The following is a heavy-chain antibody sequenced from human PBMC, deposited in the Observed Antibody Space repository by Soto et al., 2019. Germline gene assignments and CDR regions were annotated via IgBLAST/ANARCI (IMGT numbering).Heavy chain of an antibody. CDR2: INAGNGNT. CDR3: AREGCTNGRCYAGPDFTEDYYYYMDV. Sequence: GASVKVSCKASGYTFSNYAIHWVRQAPGQRLEWTGWINAGNGNTKHSQKLQGRVTITRDTSASTAYMELSSLRSEDTAVYYCAREGCTNGRCYAGPDFTEDYYYYMDVWGKGTTVTVSS. J-gene: IGHJ6*03. V-gene: IGHV1-3*01. D-gene: IGHD2-8*01. CDR1: GYTFSNYA.